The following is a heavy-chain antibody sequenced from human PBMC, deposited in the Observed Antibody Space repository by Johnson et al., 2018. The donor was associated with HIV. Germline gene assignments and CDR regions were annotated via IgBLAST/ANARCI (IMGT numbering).Heavy chain of an antibody. CDR2: ISYDGSNK. D-gene: IGHD3-10*01. V-gene: IGHV3-30*04. J-gene: IGHJ3*02. CDR3: ASTGSGSDDAFDI. Sequence: QVQLVESGGGVVQPGRSLRLSCAASGFTFSSYPMHWVRQAQGKGLEWVAVISYDGSNKYYADSVKGRFTISRDNSKNTLYLQMNSLRAEDTAVYYCASTGSGSDDAFDIWGQGTMVTVSS. CDR1: GFTFSSYP.